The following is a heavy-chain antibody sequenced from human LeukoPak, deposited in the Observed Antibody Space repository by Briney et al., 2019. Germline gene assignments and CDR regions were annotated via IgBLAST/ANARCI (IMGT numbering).Heavy chain of an antibody. Sequence: SETLSLTCAVSGGSFSASNWWSWVRQPPGKRLEWIGEVSHSGSTNYNPSLKSRVTISVDKSKNQFSLKLNSVTAADTAVYYCARGAFYSDYWGQGTLVTVSS. CDR1: GGSFSASNW. CDR2: VSHSGST. CDR3: ARGAFYSDY. D-gene: IGHD3-16*01. J-gene: IGHJ4*02. V-gene: IGHV4-4*02.